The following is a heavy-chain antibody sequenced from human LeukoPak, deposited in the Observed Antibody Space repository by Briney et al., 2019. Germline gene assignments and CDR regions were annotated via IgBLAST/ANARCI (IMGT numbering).Heavy chain of an antibody. D-gene: IGHD1-7*01. CDR3: VRAVSGTLGGAFDI. Sequence: ASVKVSCKASGYTFIDYFIHWMRQTPGQELEWLGWINPNSGVTRYAQKFQDRVTMTRDTAAYMELSSLKSDDTAMYYCVRAVSGTLGGAFDIWGQGTAVTVSS. CDR1: GYTFIDYF. V-gene: IGHV1-2*02. CDR2: INPNSGVT. J-gene: IGHJ3*02.